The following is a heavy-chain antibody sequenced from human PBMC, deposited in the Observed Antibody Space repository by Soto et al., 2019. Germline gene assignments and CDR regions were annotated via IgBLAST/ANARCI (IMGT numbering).Heavy chain of an antibody. CDR1: GFTFSDYY. CDR2: ISSSSSYT. D-gene: IGHD6-19*01. CDR3: PRSRYSSGWSDAFDI. Sequence: GGSLRLSCAAAGFTFSDYYMSWIRQAPGKRLEWVSYISSSSSYTNYADSVKGRFTISRDNAKNSLYLQMNSLRAEDTAMYYCPRSRYSSGWSDAFDIWGQGTMVTVSS. J-gene: IGHJ3*02. V-gene: IGHV3-11*06.